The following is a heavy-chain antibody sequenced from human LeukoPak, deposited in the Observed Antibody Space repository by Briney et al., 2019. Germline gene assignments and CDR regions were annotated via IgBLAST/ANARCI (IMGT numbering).Heavy chain of an antibody. D-gene: IGHD2-21*01. Sequence: QPGGSLRLSCAASGFTISKHWMSWVRQAPGRGLEWVAYISYDGSNRYYADSVKGRFSISRDNSKSTLYLQMGSLRTEDTAVYYCAKDPHMVAKFYFDSWGQRTLVTVSS. CDR2: ISYDGSNR. CDR1: GFTISKHW. CDR3: AKDPHMVAKFYFDS. V-gene: IGHV3-30*18. J-gene: IGHJ4*02.